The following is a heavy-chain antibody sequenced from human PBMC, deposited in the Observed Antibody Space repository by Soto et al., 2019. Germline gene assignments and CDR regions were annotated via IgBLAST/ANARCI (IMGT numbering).Heavy chain of an antibody. CDR2: IYYSGST. J-gene: IGHJ3*02. D-gene: IGHD3-3*01. V-gene: IGHV4-59*01. CDR3: ARVARHDFMAWRFDI. Sequence: SETLSLTCTVSGGSISSYYWSWIRQPPGKGLEWIGYIYYSGSTNYNPSLKSRVTISVDTSKNQFSLKLSSVTAADTAVYYCARVARHDFMAWRFDIWGQGTMVTVSS. CDR1: GGSISSYY.